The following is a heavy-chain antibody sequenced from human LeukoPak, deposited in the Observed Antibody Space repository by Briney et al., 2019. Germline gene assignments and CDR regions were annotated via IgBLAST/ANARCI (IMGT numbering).Heavy chain of an antibody. CDR3: ARRIAGTATGGYFEP. V-gene: IGHV3-7*01. CDR1: GLTFSSYW. CDR2: IKQDGGEK. J-gene: IGHJ2*01. Sequence: GGSLRLSCVASGLTFSSYWMSWVRQAPGKGLEWVANIKQDGGEKYYVDSVVGRFTISRDNAKNSLYLQMNSLRGDDTAVYYCARRIAGTATGGYFEPWGRGTLVSVSS. D-gene: IGHD6-13*01.